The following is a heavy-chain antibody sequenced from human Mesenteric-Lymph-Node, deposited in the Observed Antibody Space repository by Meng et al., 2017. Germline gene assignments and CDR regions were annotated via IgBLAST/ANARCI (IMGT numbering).Heavy chain of an antibody. CDR2: ISYDGSNK. V-gene: IGHV3-30*01. CDR3: ARARRDGYSYLDY. Sequence: GESLKISCAASGFTFSSYAMHWVRQAPGKGLEWVAVISYDGSNKYYADSVKGRFTISRDNSKNTLYLQMNSLRAEDTAVYYCARARRDGYSYLDYWGQGTLVTVSS. J-gene: IGHJ4*02. D-gene: IGHD5-24*01. CDR1: GFTFSSYA.